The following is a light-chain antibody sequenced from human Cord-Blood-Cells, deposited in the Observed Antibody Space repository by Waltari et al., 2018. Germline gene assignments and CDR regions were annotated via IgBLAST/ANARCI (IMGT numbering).Light chain of an antibody. CDR3: QQRSNWLWT. Sequence: EIVLTQSPATLSLSPGERATLSCRASQSVSSYLAWYQQKPGQAPRPLIYDASNRATCIPARFSGSGSGTDFTLTISSLEPEDFAVYYCQQRSNWLWTFGQGTKVEIK. V-gene: IGKV3-11*01. CDR1: QSVSSY. J-gene: IGKJ1*01. CDR2: DAS.